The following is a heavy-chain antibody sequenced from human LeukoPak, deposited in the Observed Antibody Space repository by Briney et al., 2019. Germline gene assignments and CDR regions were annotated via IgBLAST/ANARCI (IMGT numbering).Heavy chain of an antibody. CDR2: ISGRGGNT. CDR3: AREGRGKEMEDYYYGMDV. J-gene: IGHJ6*02. Sequence: GGSLRLSCAASGFTFTNYAMNWVRQAPGKGLEWVSGISGRGGNTYYADSVKGRFTISRDNSKNTLYLQMNSLRAEDTAVYYCAREGRGKEMEDYYYGMDVWGQGTTVTVSS. CDR1: GFTFTNYA. D-gene: IGHD5-24*01. V-gene: IGHV3-23*01.